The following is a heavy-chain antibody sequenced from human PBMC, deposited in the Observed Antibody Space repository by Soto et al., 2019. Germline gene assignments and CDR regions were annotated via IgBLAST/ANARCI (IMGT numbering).Heavy chain of an antibody. V-gene: IGHV3-23*01. D-gene: IGHD5-12*01. CDR1: GLTFSTYA. CDR3: AKSPGGLDGYNSDYYGMDV. CDR2: IGGSGTGGRT. Sequence: EVHLLESGGDLVQPGGSLRLSCTASGLTFSTYAMSWVRQAPGKGLEWVSAIGGSGTGGRTYYADSVQGRFTISRDNSKNKLYLQMNSLRADDTAVYYCAKSPGGLDGYNSDYYGMDVWGQGTKVTVSS. J-gene: IGHJ6*02.